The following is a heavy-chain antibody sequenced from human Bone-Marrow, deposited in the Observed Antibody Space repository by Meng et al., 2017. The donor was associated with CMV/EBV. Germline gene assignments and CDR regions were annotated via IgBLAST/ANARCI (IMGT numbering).Heavy chain of an antibody. Sequence: SLTCTVSGGSVSSGSYYWSWIRQPPGKGLEWIGYIYYSGSTNYNPSLKSRVTISVDTSKNQFSLKLSSVTAADTAVYYCARERYYYDSSGYYYGAYYYGMDVWAQGTTATVSS. D-gene: IGHD3-22*01. CDR1: GGSVSSGSYY. CDR3: ARERYYYDSSGYYYGAYYYGMDV. V-gene: IGHV4-61*01. J-gene: IGHJ6*02. CDR2: IYYSGST.